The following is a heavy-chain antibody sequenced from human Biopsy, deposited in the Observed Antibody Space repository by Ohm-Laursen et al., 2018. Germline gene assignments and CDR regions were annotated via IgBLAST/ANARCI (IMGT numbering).Heavy chain of an antibody. Sequence: SSVKVSCKASGGPSSNYAFSWVRQAPGQGLEWVGRIVPILGHLNYAQRFQGRVSITADKSTTYVYMELSRLTSGDTAVYYCAADADGYYTEFDYWGPGTLITVSS. V-gene: IGHV1-69*04. CDR3: AADADGYYTEFDY. J-gene: IGHJ4*02. D-gene: IGHD3-3*01. CDR2: IVPILGHL. CDR1: GGPSSNYA.